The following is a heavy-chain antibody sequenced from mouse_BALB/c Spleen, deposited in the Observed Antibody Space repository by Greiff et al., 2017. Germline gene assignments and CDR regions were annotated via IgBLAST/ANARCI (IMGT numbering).Heavy chain of an antibody. J-gene: IGHJ2*01. Sequence: EVQLVESGPGLVKPSQSLSLTCSVTGYSITSGYYWNWIRQFPGNKLEWMGYISYDGSNNYNPSLKNRISITRDTSKNQFFLKLNSVTTEDTATYYCARPSGSGSSYFDYWGQGTTLTVSS. CDR1: GYSITSGYY. V-gene: IGHV3-6*02. CDR3: ARPSGSGSSYFDY. D-gene: IGHD1-1*01. CDR2: ISYDGSN.